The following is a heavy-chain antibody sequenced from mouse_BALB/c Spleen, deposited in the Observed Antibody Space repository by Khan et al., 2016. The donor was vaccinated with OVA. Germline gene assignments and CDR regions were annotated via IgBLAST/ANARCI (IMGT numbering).Heavy chain of an antibody. CDR1: GYSITSGYA. J-gene: IGHJ2*01. V-gene: IGHV3-2*02. Sequence: EVKLLESGPGLAKPSQSLSLTCTVTGYSITSGYAWNWIRQFPGNKLEWMGYISYSGVTSYTPSLKSRISITRDTSKNQFFLQLTSVTTEDTATYYCARGNYYGYYFDYWGQGTTLTVSS. CDR3: ARGNYYGYYFDY. D-gene: IGHD1-1*01. CDR2: ISYSGVT.